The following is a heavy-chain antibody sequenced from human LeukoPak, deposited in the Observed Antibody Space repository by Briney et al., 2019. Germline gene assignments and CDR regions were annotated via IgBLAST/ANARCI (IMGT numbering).Heavy chain of an antibody. CDR2: IIPIFGTA. J-gene: IGHJ4*02. CDR1: GGTFSSYA. V-gene: IGHV1-69*05. Sequence: GASVKVSCKASGGTFSSYAISWVRQAPGQGLEWMGGIIPIFGTANYAQKFQDRVTITTDESTSTAYMELSSLRSEDTAVYYCATGPASMVRGVLPPDYWGQGTLVTVSS. CDR3: ATGPASMVRGVLPPDY. D-gene: IGHD3-10*01.